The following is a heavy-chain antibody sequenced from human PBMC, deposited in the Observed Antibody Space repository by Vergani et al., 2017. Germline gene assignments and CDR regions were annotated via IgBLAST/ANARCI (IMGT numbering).Heavy chain of an antibody. J-gene: IGHJ4*02. CDR1: GFTFSSYA. V-gene: IGHV3-23*04. CDR3: AKDSALGGYEDIVVVTNYFDY. Sequence: VQLVESGGGLVKPGGSLRLSCAASGFTFSSYAMSWVRQAPGKGLEWVSAISGSGGSTYYADSVKGRFTISRDNSKNTLYLQMNSLRAEDTAVYYCAKDSALGGYEDIVVVTNYFDYWGQGTLVTVSS. CDR2: ISGSGGST. D-gene: IGHD2-2*01.